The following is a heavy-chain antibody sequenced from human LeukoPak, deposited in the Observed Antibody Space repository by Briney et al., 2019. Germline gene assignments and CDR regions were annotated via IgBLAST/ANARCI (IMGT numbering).Heavy chain of an antibody. J-gene: IGHJ4*02. V-gene: IGHV4-59*12. D-gene: IGHD2-2*01. CDR3: ARGIVVVPAALYYFDY. CDR2: IYYSGST. CDR1: GGSISSYY. Sequence: SETLSLTCTVSGGSISSYYWSWIRQPPGKGQEWIGYIYYSGSTNYNPSLKSRVTISVDRSKNQFSLKLSSVTAADTAVYYCARGIVVVPAALYYFDYWGQGTLVTVSS.